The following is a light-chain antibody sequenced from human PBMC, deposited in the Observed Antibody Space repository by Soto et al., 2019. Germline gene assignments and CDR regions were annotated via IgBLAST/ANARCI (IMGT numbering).Light chain of an antibody. J-gene: IGKJ1*01. CDR1: QTISSW. V-gene: IGKV1-5*03. Sequence: DIQMTQSPSTLSGSVGDRVTITCRASQTISSWLAWYHQKPGKAPKLLIYKASNLKSGVPSRFSGSGSGTEFTLTISGLQPDDFATYYCHQYNSYTWTFGQGTKVDI. CDR2: KAS. CDR3: HQYNSYTWT.